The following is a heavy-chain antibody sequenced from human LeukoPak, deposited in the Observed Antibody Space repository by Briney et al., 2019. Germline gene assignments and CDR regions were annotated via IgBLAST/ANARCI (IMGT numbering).Heavy chain of an antibody. D-gene: IGHD3-10*01. Sequence: SETLSLTCTVSGGSISSYYWSWIRQPPGKGLEWIGYIYYSGSTNYNPSLKSRVTISVDTSKNQFSLKLSSVTAADTAVYYCAGGKLWFGELLPHDYWGQGTLVTVSS. CDR2: IYYSGST. CDR1: GGSISSYY. J-gene: IGHJ4*02. CDR3: AGGKLWFGELLPHDY. V-gene: IGHV4-59*01.